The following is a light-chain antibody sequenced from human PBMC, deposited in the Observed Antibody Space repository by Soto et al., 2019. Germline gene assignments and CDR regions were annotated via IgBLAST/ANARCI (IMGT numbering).Light chain of an antibody. Sequence: DIQLTQSPSSLSAYVGDSFNSTCGASQGIDNHLAWFQQKTGKAPNXXIYAASTLQSGVPSRFTGSGYGTDVNLTLSSLQTADAAIYYCQKCKVAPFTFGGGTKVDIK. CDR3: QKCKVAPFT. V-gene: IGKV1-27*01. CDR2: AAS. CDR1: QGIDNH. J-gene: IGKJ4*01.